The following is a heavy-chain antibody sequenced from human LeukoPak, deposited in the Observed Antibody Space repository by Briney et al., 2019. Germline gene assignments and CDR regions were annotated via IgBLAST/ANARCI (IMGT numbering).Heavy chain of an antibody. CDR1: GFTFSGYA. D-gene: IGHD3-10*01. J-gene: IGHJ4*02. V-gene: IGHV3-30-3*01. CDR2: ISYDGSNE. CDR3: ARVGYYASGPFSYFDY. Sequence: GGSLRLSCAASGFTFSGYAMHWVRQAPGKGLEWVAVISYDGSNEYYADSVKGRFTISRDNSKNTLYLQMNSLSIEDTAVYYCARVGYYASGPFSYFDYWGQGTLVTVSS.